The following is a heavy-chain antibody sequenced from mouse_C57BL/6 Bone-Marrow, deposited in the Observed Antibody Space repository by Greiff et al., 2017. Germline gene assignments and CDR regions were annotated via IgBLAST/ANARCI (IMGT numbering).Heavy chain of an antibody. D-gene: IGHD1-1*01. CDR3: ARAIYYYWYFDV. J-gene: IGHJ1*03. Sequence: EVKVVESEGGLVQPGSSMKLSCTASGFTFSDYYMAWVRQVPEKGLEWVANINYDGSSTYYLDSLKSRFIISRDNAKNILYLQMSSLKSEDTATYYCARAIYYYWYFDVWGTGTTVTVSS. CDR1: GFTFSDYY. V-gene: IGHV5-16*01. CDR2: INYDGSST.